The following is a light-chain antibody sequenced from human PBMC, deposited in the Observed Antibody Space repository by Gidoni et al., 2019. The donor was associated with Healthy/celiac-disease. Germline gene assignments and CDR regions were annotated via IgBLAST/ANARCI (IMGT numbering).Light chain of an antibody. CDR2: CNS. CDR1: RSNIGAGYD. Sequence: QSVLTQPPSVSGAPGQRVTISCTGSRSNIGAGYDVDWYQQLPGTAPKLLIYCNSNRPSGVPDRFSGSKSGTSASLAITGLQAEDEADYYCQSYDSSLSAVVFGGGTKLTVL. J-gene: IGLJ2*01. CDR3: QSYDSSLSAVV. V-gene: IGLV1-40*01.